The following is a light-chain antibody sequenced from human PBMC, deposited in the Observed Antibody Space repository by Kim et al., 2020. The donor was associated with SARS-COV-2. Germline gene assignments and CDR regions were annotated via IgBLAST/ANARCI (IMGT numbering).Light chain of an antibody. CDR2: AAS. CDR1: QDLNTY. J-gene: IGKJ5*01. CDR3: QQSYSTPI. Sequence: DSQMTQSPSSLSASVGDRVTITCRTSQDLNTYLNWYQQKPGKAPHLLIYAASSLQDGVPSRFSGNTSGTDFTLTINGLQSEDFATYYCQQSYSTPIFGQGTRLEIK. V-gene: IGKV1-39*01.